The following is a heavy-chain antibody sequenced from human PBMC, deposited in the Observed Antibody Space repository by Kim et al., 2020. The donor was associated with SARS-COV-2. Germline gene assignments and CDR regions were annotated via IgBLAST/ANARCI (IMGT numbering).Heavy chain of an antibody. J-gene: IGHJ4*02. Sequence: DYTAPVNGRFTISRDDSKYTLYLQMNSLKTEDTAVYYCTSSPYYFDFWGQGTLVAVSS. CDR3: TSSPYYFDF. V-gene: IGHV3-15*01.